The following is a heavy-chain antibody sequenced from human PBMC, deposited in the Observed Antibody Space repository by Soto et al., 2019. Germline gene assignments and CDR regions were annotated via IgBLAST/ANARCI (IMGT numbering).Heavy chain of an antibody. CDR2: INHSGST. Sequence: QVQLQQWGAGLLKPSETLSLTCAVYGGSFRGYYWSWIRQPPGKGLEWIGEINHSGSTNYNPSLKRRVTISVDTSKNQFSLKLSSVTAEDTAVYYCARGRAYYDFWSGYPNVDYWGQGTLVTVSS. D-gene: IGHD3-3*01. V-gene: IGHV4-34*01. J-gene: IGHJ4*02. CDR1: GGSFRGYY. CDR3: ARGRAYYDFWSGYPNVDY.